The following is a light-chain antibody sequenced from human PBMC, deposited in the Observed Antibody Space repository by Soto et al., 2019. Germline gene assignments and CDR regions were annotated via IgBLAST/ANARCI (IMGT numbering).Light chain of an antibody. CDR2: DAS. CDR3: QQYDNLPRF. CDR1: QDISNY. J-gene: IGKJ3*01. Sequence: DIQMTQSPSSLSASVGDRVTITCQASQDISNYLNWYQQKPGKAPKLLIYDASNLETGVPSRFSGSGSGTDFTFNISSLQPEDIATYYCQQYDNLPRFFGLGTKVAIK. V-gene: IGKV1-33*01.